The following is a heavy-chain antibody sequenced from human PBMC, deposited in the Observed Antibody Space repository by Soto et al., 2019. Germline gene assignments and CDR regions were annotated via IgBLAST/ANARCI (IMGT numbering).Heavy chain of an antibody. D-gene: IGHD1-7*01. J-gene: IGHJ6*02. CDR1: GLTFSSYG. Sequence: GWSMRLSCAASGLTFSSYGMHWVRQAPGKGLEWVAVIWYDGSNKYYADSVKGRFTISRDNSKNTLYLQMNSLRAEDTAVYYCARDKGNYLVSYYYYGMDVWGQGTTVTVSS. CDR2: IWYDGSNK. V-gene: IGHV3-33*01. CDR3: ARDKGNYLVSYYYYGMDV.